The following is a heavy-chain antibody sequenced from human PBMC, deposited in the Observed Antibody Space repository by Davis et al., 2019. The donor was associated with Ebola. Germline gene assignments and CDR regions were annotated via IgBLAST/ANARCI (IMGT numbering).Heavy chain of an antibody. CDR1: CGTFSSYA. D-gene: IGHD6-13*01. Sequence: SVKVSCKASCGTFSSYAISWVRQAPGQGLEWMGGIIPIFGTANYAQKFQGRVTITADKSTSTAYMELSSLRSEDTAVYYCARDGCPHSSSWYCSYYYGMDVWGQGTTVTVSS. J-gene: IGHJ6*02. CDR3: ARDGCPHSSSWYCSYYYGMDV. CDR2: IIPIFGTA. V-gene: IGHV1-69*06.